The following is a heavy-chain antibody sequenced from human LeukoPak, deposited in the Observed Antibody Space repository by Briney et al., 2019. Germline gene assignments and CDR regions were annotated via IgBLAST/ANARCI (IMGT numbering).Heavy chain of an antibody. V-gene: IGHV3-48*01. D-gene: IGHD3-22*01. CDR2: ITSTSSTI. CDR1: GFTFRSYS. Sequence: GGSLRLSCAASGFTFRSYSMNWVRQAPGKGLEWLSYITSTSSTIYYADSVKGRFTISRDNAKNSLYLQMNSLRAEDTAVYYCAKGNYYDSSAYSYFDYWGQGTLVTVSS. CDR3: AKGNYYDSSAYSYFDY. J-gene: IGHJ4*02.